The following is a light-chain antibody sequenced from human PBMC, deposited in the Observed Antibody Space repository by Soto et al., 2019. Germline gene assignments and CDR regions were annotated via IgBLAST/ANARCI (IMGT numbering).Light chain of an antibody. CDR1: QTIATY. CDR3: QQSYSSLVT. V-gene: IGKV1-39*01. CDR2: TSS. J-gene: IGKJ4*01. Sequence: IEMTQSPASLSASVGDRVTITCRASQTIATYLNWFQHKSGRAPKLLIYTSSSVNSGVSSRFRGSGSGTDFTLTINDVQPEDSATYYCQQSYSSLVTLGAGTKVDI.